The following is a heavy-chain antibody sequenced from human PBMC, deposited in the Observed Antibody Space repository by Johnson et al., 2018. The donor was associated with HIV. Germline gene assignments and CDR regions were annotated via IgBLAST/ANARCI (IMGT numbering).Heavy chain of an antibody. CDR1: GFPVTSNF. J-gene: IGHJ3*02. V-gene: IGHV3-66*02. Sequence: VLLVESGGDLVQPGGSLRLSCAASGFPVTSNFMTWVRQPPGKGLDWVSAVYSTFGTYYADSVRGRFPISTDNSKNTLYLQMNSLRREDTAVYYCARGVRNSYGYLLGTFDIWGQGTMVTVSS. D-gene: IGHD5-18*01. CDR3: ARGVRNSYGYLLGTFDI. CDR2: VYSTFGT.